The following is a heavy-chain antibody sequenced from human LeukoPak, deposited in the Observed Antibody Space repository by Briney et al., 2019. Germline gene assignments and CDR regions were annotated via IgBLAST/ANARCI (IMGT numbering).Heavy chain of an antibody. Sequence: ASVKVSCKASGYTFTSYGISWVRQAPGQGLEWMGWISAYNGNTNYAQKLQGRVTITADESTSTAYMELSSLRSEDTAVYYCARVVVPAAIGPNYYYYMDVWGKGTTVTISS. J-gene: IGHJ6*03. CDR1: GYTFTSYG. D-gene: IGHD2-2*01. CDR3: ARVVVPAAIGPNYYYYMDV. CDR2: ISAYNGNT. V-gene: IGHV1-18*01.